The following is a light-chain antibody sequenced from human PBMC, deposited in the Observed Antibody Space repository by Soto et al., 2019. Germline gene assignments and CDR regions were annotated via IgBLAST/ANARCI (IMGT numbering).Light chain of an antibody. CDR3: CSYTTSNTRQIV. CDR1: SSEVGGYNY. CDR2: DVS. Sequence: QSVLTQPASVSGSPGQSITISCTGTSSEVGGYNYFSWYQQHPGKAPKFMIYDVSSRPSGVSNRFSGSKSGNTASLTISGLQAEDEADYYCCSYTTSNTRQIVFGTGTKVTVL. J-gene: IGLJ1*01. V-gene: IGLV2-14*03.